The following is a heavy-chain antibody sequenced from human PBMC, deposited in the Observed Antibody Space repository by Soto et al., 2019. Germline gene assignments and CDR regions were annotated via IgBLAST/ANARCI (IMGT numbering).Heavy chain of an antibody. CDR1: GFTFSSYA. J-gene: IGHJ1*01. V-gene: IGHV3-30-3*01. CDR3: ARDLLSSLGYCSGGRCQPGYFHH. D-gene: IGHD2-15*01. Sequence: PGGSLRLSCEVSGFTFSSYAMHWVRQAPGKGLEWVALISYDGSNKYYADSVKGRFTISRDNSQNTLYLQMNSLRAEDTAVYYCARDLLSSLGYCSGGRCQPGYFHHWGQGTLVTVSS. CDR2: ISYDGSNK.